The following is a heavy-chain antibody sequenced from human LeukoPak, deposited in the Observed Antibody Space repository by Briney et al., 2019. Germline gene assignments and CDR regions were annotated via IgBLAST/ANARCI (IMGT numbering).Heavy chain of an antibody. Sequence: ASVKVSCKASGYTFTGYYMHWVRQAPGQGLEWMGRINPNSGGTNYAQKFQGRVTMTRDTSISTAYMELSRLRSDDTAVYYCAIAPSGYSNYVRDWWGQGTLVTVSS. CDR1: GYTFTGYY. CDR3: AIAPSGYSNYVRDW. V-gene: IGHV1-2*06. D-gene: IGHD4-11*01. CDR2: INPNSGGT. J-gene: IGHJ4*02.